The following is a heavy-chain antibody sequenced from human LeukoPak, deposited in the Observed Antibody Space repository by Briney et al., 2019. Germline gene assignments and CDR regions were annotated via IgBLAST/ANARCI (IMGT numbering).Heavy chain of an antibody. J-gene: IGHJ4*02. V-gene: IGHV4-59*01. D-gene: IGHD5-12*01. Sequence: SETLSLTCTVSGGSICDFYWTWVWQPPGKGLEWIGHISDRGNTNYNPSLKTPLTISADTSKKQVSLKLGSVTAADTAVYYCATGKGYHYYWGQGTLVTVPP. CDR3: ATGKGYHYY. CDR1: GGSICDFY. CDR2: ISDRGNT.